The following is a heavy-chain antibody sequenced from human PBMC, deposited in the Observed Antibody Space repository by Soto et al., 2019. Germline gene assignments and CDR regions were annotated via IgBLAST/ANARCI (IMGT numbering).Heavy chain of an antibody. CDR3: VRDRSLSTLRYLADTLDV. Sequence: GGSLRLSCKASGFTFSTYSMNWVRQAPGKGLDWVASISGAGGTTYYADSVRGRFTVSRDNSKNTLYLDMHNLSAGDTAVYYCVRDRSLSTLRYLADTLDVWGQGTTVTVSS. CDR1: GFTFSTYS. J-gene: IGHJ6*02. V-gene: IGHV3-23*01. CDR2: ISGAGGTT. D-gene: IGHD3-9*01.